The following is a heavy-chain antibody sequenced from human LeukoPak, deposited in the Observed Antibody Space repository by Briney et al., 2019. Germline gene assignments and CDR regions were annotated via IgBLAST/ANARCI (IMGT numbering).Heavy chain of an antibody. CDR3: ARRGSGWYWDY. V-gene: IGHV5-51*01. J-gene: IGHJ4*02. D-gene: IGHD6-19*01. CDR1: GYSFTSYW. CDR2: IYSGDSDT. Sequence: GESLKIYCQGSGYSFTSYWIGWERQMPGKGLEWMGIIYSGDSDTRYSPSFQGQVTISADKSISTAYLQWSSLKASDTAMYYCARRGSGWYWDYWGQGTLVTVSS.